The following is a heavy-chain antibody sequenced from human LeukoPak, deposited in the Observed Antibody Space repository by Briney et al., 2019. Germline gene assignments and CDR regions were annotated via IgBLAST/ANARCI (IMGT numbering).Heavy chain of an antibody. CDR3: ARDQVFDF. Sequence: GGSLRLSCAASGFTFRSYWMQWVRQAPGKGLVWVSRINSDGSTRSYADSVKGRSTISRDNAQNMLYLQMNSLRAEDTAVYYCARDQVFDFWGQGTLVTVSS. J-gene: IGHJ5*01. CDR1: GFTFRSYW. V-gene: IGHV3-74*01. CDR2: INSDGSTR.